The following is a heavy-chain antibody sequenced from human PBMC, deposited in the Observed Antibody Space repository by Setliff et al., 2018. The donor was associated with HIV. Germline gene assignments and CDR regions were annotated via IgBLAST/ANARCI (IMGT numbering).Heavy chain of an antibody. J-gene: IGHJ1*01. CDR3: ARDIGGWHEIETEYFQH. CDR2: FIPMFGTA. V-gene: IGHV1-69*13. Sequence: SVKVSCKAPGGTFSSHAINWVRQAAGQGLEWMGRFIPMFGTANYAQKFQGRVTITADESTSTAYMELSSLRSEDTALYYCARDIGGWHEIETEYFQHWGQGTLVTVSS. CDR1: GGTFSSHA. D-gene: IGHD6-19*01.